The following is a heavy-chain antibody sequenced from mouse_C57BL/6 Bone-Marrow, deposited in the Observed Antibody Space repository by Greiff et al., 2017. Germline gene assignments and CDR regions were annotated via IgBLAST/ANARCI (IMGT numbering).Heavy chain of an antibody. CDR1: GYTFTSYW. Sequence: VQLQQPGAELVQPGASVKMSCKASGYTFTSYWITWVKHRPGQGLEWIGDIYPGSGSTNYNEKFKRQATLTVDTPSSTAYMQLSSLTSEDSAVYYCARNSAVVGEAMGYWGQGTSVPVSS. V-gene: IGHV1-55*01. J-gene: IGHJ4*01. D-gene: IGHD1-1*01. CDR3: ARNSAVVGEAMGY. CDR2: IYPGSGST.